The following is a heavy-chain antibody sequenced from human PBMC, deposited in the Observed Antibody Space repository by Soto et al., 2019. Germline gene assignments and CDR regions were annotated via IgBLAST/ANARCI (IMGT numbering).Heavy chain of an antibody. CDR1: GGSFSGYY. CDR3: AREVAGIYYYYGMDV. CDR2: INHSGST. V-gene: IGHV4-34*01. Sequence: XATLWLTCAVYGGSFSGYYWSWIRQPPGKGLEWIGEINHSGSTNYNPSLKSRVTISVDTSKNQFSLKLSSVTAADTAVYYCAREVAGIYYYYGMDVWGQGTTVTVSS. D-gene: IGHD6-19*01. J-gene: IGHJ6*02.